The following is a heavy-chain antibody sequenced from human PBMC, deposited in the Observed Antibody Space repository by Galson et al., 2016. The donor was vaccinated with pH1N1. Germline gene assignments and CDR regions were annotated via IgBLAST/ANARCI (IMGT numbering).Heavy chain of an antibody. V-gene: IGHV3-53*01. J-gene: IGHJ3*01. CDR3: ARERGNYPDDSFDV. CDR1: GFTVTDNY. D-gene: IGHD3-16*02. Sequence: SLRLSCAASGFTVTDNYMNWVRRAPGKGLEWVSVIYSGGTTHFADSVKGRFAISRDSSTNTMYLQMNSLGVEDTAVYYCARERGNYPDDSFDVWGHGTMVTVSS. CDR2: IYSGGTT.